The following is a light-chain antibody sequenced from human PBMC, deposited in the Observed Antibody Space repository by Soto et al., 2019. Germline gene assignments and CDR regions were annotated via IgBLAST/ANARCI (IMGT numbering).Light chain of an antibody. Sequence: QSVLTQPPSVSGAPGQRVTISCTGSSSNIGAGYDVHWYQQLPGTAPNLLIYGNSNRPSGVPDRFSGSKSGTSASLAITGLQAEDEADYYCQSYDSSLSGAYVFGPGTKLTVL. CDR2: GNS. V-gene: IGLV1-40*01. J-gene: IGLJ1*01. CDR3: QSYDSSLSGAYV. CDR1: SSNIGAGYD.